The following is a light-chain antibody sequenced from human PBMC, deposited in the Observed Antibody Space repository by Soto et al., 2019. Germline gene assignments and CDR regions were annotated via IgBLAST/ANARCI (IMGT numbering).Light chain of an antibody. V-gene: IGKV3-20*01. CDR2: DAS. CDR1: QIVTSNY. CDR3: QYYRTSQFT. J-gene: IGKJ3*01. Sequence: IVLTQSPGTLSLSPGERAIISCRASQIVTSNYLAWYQQKPGPAPRLLINDASSRATVVPDRFSGSGSGTDFPITSSRLAPDDFAVYYYQYYRTSQFTFGPGTKVDIK.